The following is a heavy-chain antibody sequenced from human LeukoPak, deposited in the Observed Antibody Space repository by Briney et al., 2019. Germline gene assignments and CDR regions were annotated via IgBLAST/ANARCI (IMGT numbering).Heavy chain of an antibody. CDR3: AKSGGPNYFDY. J-gene: IGHJ4*02. D-gene: IGHD6-19*01. CDR2: ISGSGGST. CDR1: GFTFSSYA. Sequence: GGSLRLSCAASGFTFSSYAMSWVRQAPGKGLEWVSAISGSGGSTYYADSVKGRFTISRDSSKNTMYLQMNSLRAEDTAVYYCAKSGGPNYFDYWGQGTLVTVSS. V-gene: IGHV3-23*01.